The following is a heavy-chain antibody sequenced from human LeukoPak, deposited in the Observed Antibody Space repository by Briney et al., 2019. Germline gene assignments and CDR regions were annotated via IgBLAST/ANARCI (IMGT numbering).Heavy chain of an antibody. D-gene: IGHD3-22*01. V-gene: IGHV4-59*01. Sequence: SETLSLTCTVAGGSISSSRWNCIRQPPGEGLVWIGYIDYTTGTSHNPSLKSRVAISGDTSKNELSLKVSSVTTADTAVYYCARVHDSSGYPFDYWGQGTLVTVSS. CDR3: ARVHDSSGYPFDY. CDR1: GGSISSSR. J-gene: IGHJ4*02. CDR2: IDYTTGT.